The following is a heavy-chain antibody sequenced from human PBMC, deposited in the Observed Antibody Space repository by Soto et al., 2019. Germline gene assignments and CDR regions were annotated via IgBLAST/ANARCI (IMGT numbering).Heavy chain of an antibody. CDR1: GASLSSGSYY. CDR2: IYYTGST. V-gene: IGHV4-61*01. CDR3: ARRTETPNRFDP. Sequence: SETLSLTCTVSGASLSSGSYYWSWIRQPPGKGLEWIGYIYYTGSTNYNPSLKSRVTMSVDTSKNQFSLKLSSVTAADTAVYYCARRTETPNRFDPWGQGALVTVSS. J-gene: IGHJ5*02. D-gene: IGHD1-7*01.